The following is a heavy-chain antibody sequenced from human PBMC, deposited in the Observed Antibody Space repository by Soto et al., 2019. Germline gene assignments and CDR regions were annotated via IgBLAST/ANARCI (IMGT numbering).Heavy chain of an antibody. Sequence: SETLSLTCAVYGGSFSGYYWSWIRQPPGKGLEWIGEINHSGSTNYNPSLKSRVTISVDTSKNQFSLKLSSVTAADTAVYYCARDVDRYYYGMDVWGQGTTVTVSS. CDR2: INHSGST. V-gene: IGHV4-34*01. CDR3: ARDVDRYYYGMDV. CDR1: GGSFSGYY. J-gene: IGHJ6*02.